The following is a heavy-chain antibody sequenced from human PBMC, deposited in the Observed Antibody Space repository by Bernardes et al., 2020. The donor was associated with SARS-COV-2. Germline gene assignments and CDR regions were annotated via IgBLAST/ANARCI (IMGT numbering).Heavy chain of an antibody. CDR1: GFKFSSYG. J-gene: IGHJ4*02. Sequence: GGSLKLSCAAFGFKFSSYGMSWVRQAPGKGLEWVSAISGSGDTTYYADSVKGRFTISRDKSKNTVSLHLSSLRSEDTAVYYCAHSPYYYGSGTEYYFDHWGQGTLVTVSS. V-gene: IGHV3-23*01. CDR2: ISGSGDTT. D-gene: IGHD3-10*01. CDR3: AHSPYYYGSGTEYYFDH.